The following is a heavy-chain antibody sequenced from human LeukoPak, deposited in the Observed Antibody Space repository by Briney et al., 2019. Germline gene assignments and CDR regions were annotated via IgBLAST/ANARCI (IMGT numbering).Heavy chain of an antibody. J-gene: IGHJ4*02. Sequence: GGSLRLSCAASGFTFSSYAMSWVRQAPGKGLGVGSASSGSGGSTYYADSVKGRFTISGDNSKNTLYLQMNSLRAEDTAVYYCAKHRASGSYSFDYWGQGTLVTVSS. D-gene: IGHD1-26*01. CDR1: GFTFSSYA. V-gene: IGHV3-23*01. CDR2: SSGSGGST. CDR3: AKHRASGSYSFDY.